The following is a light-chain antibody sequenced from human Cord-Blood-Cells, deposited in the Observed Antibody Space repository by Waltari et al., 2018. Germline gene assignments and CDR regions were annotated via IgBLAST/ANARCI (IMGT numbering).Light chain of an antibody. V-gene: IGLV2-14*01. CDR3: SSYTSSSTFGV. CDR2: DGS. Sequence: QSALTQPASVSGSPGQSITISCTGTSSDVGGYNYVSWYQQHPGKAPKLMIYDGSKRPSGVSNRFSGSKSGNTASLTISGLQAEDEADYYCSSYTSSSTFGVFGTGTKVTVL. J-gene: IGLJ1*01. CDR1: SSDVGGYNY.